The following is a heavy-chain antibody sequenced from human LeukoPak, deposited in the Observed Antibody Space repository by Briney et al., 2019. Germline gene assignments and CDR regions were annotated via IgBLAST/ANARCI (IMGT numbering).Heavy chain of an antibody. Sequence: GGSLRLSCAASGFTFDDYGMSWVRQAPGKGLEWVSCISSSSSYIYNADSVKGRFTISRDNAKNSLYLQMNSLRVEDTAVYYCARAHNWKYGTFDYWGQGTLVTVSS. CDR1: GFTFDDYG. V-gene: IGHV3-21*01. CDR3: ARAHNWKYGTFDY. CDR2: ISSSSSYI. J-gene: IGHJ4*02. D-gene: IGHD1-20*01.